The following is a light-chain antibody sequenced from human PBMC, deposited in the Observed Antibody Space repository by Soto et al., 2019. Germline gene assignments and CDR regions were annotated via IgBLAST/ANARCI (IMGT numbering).Light chain of an antibody. Sequence: DVQMTQSPSSLSASVGDRVTITCRASQYISNWLAWYQQRPGKAPKLLIFAASSLQSGVPSRFSGSGSETEFTLTISRLQPDDFATYFCHSRAFGQGTRLEIK. CDR1: QYISNW. J-gene: IGKJ5*01. CDR2: AAS. V-gene: IGKV1-12*01. CDR3: HSRA.